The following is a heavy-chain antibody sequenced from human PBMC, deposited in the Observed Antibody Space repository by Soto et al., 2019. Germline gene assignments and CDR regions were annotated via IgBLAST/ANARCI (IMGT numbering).Heavy chain of an antibody. Sequence: SETLSLTCTVSGGSISSYYWSLIRQPPGKGLEWIGYIYYSGSTNYNPSLKSRVTISVDTSKNQFSLKLSSVTAADTAVYYCARQGSYYSHFDYWGQGTLVTVSS. CDR2: IYYSGST. CDR3: ARQGSYYSHFDY. J-gene: IGHJ4*02. D-gene: IGHD1-26*01. V-gene: IGHV4-59*08. CDR1: GGSISSYY.